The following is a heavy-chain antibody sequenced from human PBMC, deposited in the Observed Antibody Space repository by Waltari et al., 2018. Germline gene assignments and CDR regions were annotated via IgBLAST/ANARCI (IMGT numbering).Heavy chain of an antibody. D-gene: IGHD6-13*01. CDR2: IRNKANSYST. CDR1: GFTFSAHY. J-gene: IGHJ4*02. CDR3: VRLAATGSPYFDS. V-gene: IGHV3-72*01. Sequence: EVHLVESGGGLVQPGGSLRLSCVASGFTFSAHYMAGVRQAPGKVLEWVGHIRNKANSYSTEHAASVKGRFTISRDDSKDSLYLQMNSLEIEDTGVYYCVRLAATGSPYFDSWGQGTLVTVSS.